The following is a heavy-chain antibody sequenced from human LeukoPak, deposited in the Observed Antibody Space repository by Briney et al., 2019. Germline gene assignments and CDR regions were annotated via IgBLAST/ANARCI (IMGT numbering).Heavy chain of an antibody. CDR1: GFTFSRFG. CDR3: AKTDNYDSSGYHDY. CDR2: IRYDGTNK. J-gene: IGHJ4*02. Sequence: GGSLRPSCAASGFTFSRFGMHWVRQAPGKGLEWVAFIRYDGTNKYSADSVKGRFTISRDNSKNTLYLQMNSLKTEDTAVYYCAKTDNYDSSGYHDYWGQGTLVTVSS. V-gene: IGHV3-30*02. D-gene: IGHD3-22*01.